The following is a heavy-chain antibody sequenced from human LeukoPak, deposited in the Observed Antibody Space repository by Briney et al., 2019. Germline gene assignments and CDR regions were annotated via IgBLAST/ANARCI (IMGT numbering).Heavy chain of an antibody. J-gene: IGHJ4*02. CDR3: ATPGGYCSGGSCYLINRFDY. CDR1: GFTFSSYA. Sequence: PGGSLRLSCAASGFTFSSYAMSWVRQAPGKGLEWVSATSGSGGSTYYADSVKGRFTISRDNSKNTLYLQMNSLRAEDTAVYYCATPGGYCSGGSCYLINRFDYWGQGTLVTVSS. D-gene: IGHD2-15*01. V-gene: IGHV3-23*01. CDR2: TSGSGGST.